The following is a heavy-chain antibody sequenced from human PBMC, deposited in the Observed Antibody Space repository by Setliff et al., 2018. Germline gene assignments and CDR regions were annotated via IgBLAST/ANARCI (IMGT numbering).Heavy chain of an antibody. Sequence: ASVKVSCKASGYTFTSYYMHWVRQAPGQGLEWMGMVNPGGGSSTSTQRFQGRVTMTRDTSTNTAYMELNSLTSNDTAVYYCARAGLAAAGRKGVFDHWGQGSLVTVSS. V-gene: IGHV1-46*01. CDR1: GYTFTSYY. CDR2: VNPGGGSS. D-gene: IGHD6-13*01. CDR3: ARAGLAAAGRKGVFDH. J-gene: IGHJ4*02.